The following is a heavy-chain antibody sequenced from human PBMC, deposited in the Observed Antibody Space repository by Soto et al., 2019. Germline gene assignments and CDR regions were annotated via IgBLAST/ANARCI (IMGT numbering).Heavy chain of an antibody. J-gene: IGHJ5*02. Sequence: SETLSLTCTVSGDSISHYYWTWVRQPPGKGLEWIGCASYSGTTSYNPSLKSRVTLSVDTSRNQFSLKLTSVTAADTAVYYCARDDRYFDPWGQGTLVTVSS. D-gene: IGHD1-1*01. CDR2: ASYSGTT. CDR3: ARDDRYFDP. CDR1: GDSISHYY. V-gene: IGHV4-59*01.